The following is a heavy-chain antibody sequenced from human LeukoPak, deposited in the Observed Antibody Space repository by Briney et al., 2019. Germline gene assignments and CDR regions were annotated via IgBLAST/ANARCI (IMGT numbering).Heavy chain of an antibody. CDR1: GGSLSSYY. CDR2: IYYSGST. J-gene: IGHJ4*02. CDR3: ARQGYCSSTSCYREHDY. Sequence: SETLSLTCTVSGGSLSSYYWSWIRQSPGKGLEWIGYIYYSGSTKYNPSLKSRVNISVQTSKNQFSLRLSSVTAADTAVYYCARQGYCSSTSCYREHDYWGQGTLVTVSS. V-gene: IGHV4-59*08. D-gene: IGHD2-2*02.